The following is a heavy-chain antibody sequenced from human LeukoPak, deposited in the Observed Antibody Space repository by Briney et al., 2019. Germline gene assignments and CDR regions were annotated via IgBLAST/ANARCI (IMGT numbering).Heavy chain of an antibody. Sequence: ASVKVSCKVSGYTLTELSMHWVRQAPGKGLEWMGGFDPEDGEIIYAQKFQGRVTMTEDTSTDTAYMELSSLRSEDTAVYYCATPGIAAAGTFDAFDIWGQGTMVTVSS. CDR1: GYTLTELS. CDR2: FDPEDGEI. CDR3: ATPGIAAAGTFDAFDI. V-gene: IGHV1-24*01. J-gene: IGHJ3*02. D-gene: IGHD6-13*01.